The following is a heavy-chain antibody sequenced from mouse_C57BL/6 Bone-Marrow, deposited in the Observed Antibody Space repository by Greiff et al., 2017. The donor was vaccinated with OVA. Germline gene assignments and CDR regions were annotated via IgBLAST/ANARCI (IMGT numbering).Heavy chain of an antibody. D-gene: IGHD2-1*01. CDR3: SRRGRLWQRGFAY. CDR1: GYAFSSYW. Sequence: QVQLQQSGAELVKPGASVKISCKASGYAFSSYWMNWVKQRPGKGLEWIGQIYPGDGDTNYNGKFKGKATLTADKSSSTAYMQLSSLTSEDSAVYFCSRRGRLWQRGFAYWGQGTLVTVSA. J-gene: IGHJ3*01. V-gene: IGHV1-80*01. CDR2: IYPGDGDT.